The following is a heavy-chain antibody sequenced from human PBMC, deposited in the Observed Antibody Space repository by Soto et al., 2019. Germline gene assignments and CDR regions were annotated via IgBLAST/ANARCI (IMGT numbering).Heavy chain of an antibody. V-gene: IGHV5-51*01. CDR1: GYSFTSYW. D-gene: IGHD6-13*01. J-gene: IGHJ6*02. CDR2: IYPGDSDT. CDR3: ARTAAAGKYYYGMDF. Sequence: GESLKISCKGSGYSFTSYWIGWVRQMPGKGLELMGIIYPGDSDTRYSPSFQGQVTISADKSISTAYLQWSSLKASDTAMYYCARTAAAGKYYYGMDFWGRGSTVIVSS.